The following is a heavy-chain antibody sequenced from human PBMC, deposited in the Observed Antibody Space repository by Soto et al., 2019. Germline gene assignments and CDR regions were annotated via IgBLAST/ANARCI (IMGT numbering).Heavy chain of an antibody. CDR2: INHSGST. V-gene: IGHV4-34*01. CDR1: GGSFSGYY. Sequence: SETLSLTCAVYGGSFSGYYWSWIRQPPGKGLEWIGEINHSGSTNYNPSLKSRVTISVDTSKNQFSLKLSSVTAADTAVYYCARGLLYYYDSSGSMAPDYWGQGTLVTVSS. D-gene: IGHD3-22*01. J-gene: IGHJ4*02. CDR3: ARGLLYYYDSSGSMAPDY.